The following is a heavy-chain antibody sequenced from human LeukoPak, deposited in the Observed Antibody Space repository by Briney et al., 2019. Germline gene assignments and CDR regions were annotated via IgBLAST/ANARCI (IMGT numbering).Heavy chain of an antibody. J-gene: IGHJ4*02. CDR2: IYYSGST. V-gene: IGHV4-59*01. Sequence: SETLSLTYTVSGGSISSYYWSWIRQPPGKGLEWIGYIYYSGSTNYNPSLKSRVTISVDTSKNQFSLKLSSVTAADTAVYYCARAYGDYTFDYWGQGTLVTVPS. CDR1: GGSISSYY. D-gene: IGHD4-17*01. CDR3: ARAYGDYTFDY.